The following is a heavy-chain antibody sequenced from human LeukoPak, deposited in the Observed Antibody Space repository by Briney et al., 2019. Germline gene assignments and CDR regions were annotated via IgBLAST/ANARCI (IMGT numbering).Heavy chain of an antibody. CDR2: IIPIFGTA. Sequence: SVKVSCKASGGTFSSYAISWVRQAPGQGLEWMGGIIPIFGTANYAQKFQGRVTITADESTSTAYMELSSLRSEDTAVYYCARSGQGLYCSGGSCYPRFDPWGQGTLVTVSS. CDR3: ARSGQGLYCSGGSCYPRFDP. D-gene: IGHD2-15*01. CDR1: GGTFSSYA. V-gene: IGHV1-69*13. J-gene: IGHJ5*02.